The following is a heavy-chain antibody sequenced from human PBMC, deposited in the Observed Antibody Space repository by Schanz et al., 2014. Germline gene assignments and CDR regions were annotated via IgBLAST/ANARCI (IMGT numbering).Heavy chain of an antibody. D-gene: IGHD2-2*01. CDR2: FIPILDVG. V-gene: IGHV1-69*02. Sequence: QVQLVQSGAEVKKPGSSVKVSCKASRSTFSSYTISWVRQARGQGLEWVGRFIPILDVGNYAQRFQGRVTITADKSSDTAYMELSSLRSEDTAVYYCARGTMPGTFDIWGQGTMVTVSS. CDR3: ARGTMPGTFDI. CDR1: RSTFSSYT. J-gene: IGHJ3*02.